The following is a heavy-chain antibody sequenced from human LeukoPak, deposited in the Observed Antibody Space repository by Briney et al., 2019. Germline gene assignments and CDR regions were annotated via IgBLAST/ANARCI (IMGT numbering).Heavy chain of an antibody. CDR1: GFTFDDYG. V-gene: IGHV3-21*01. CDR3: ARGEWSSSPFDY. D-gene: IGHD6-6*01. Sequence: PGGSLRLSCAASGFTFDDYGMNWVRQAPGKGLEWVSFISSSSSYIYYTDSVKGRFTISRDNAKNSLYLQLNSLRAEDTALYYCARGEWSSSPFDYWGQGTLVTVSS. CDR2: ISSSSSYI. J-gene: IGHJ4*02.